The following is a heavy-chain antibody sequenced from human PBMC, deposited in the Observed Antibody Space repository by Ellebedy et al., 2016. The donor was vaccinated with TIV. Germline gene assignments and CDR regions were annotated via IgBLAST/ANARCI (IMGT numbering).Heavy chain of an antibody. CDR2: INHSGST. CDR3: ARGRPLHYDPLLQNSSSWYQAYFDY. V-gene: IGHV4-34*01. J-gene: IGHJ4*02. CDR1: GGSFSGYY. Sequence: SETLSLTCTVYGGSFSGYYWSWIRQPPGKGLEWIGEINHSGSTNYNPSLKSRVTISVDTSKNQFSLKLSSVTAADTAVYYCARGRPLHYDPLLQNSSSWYQAYFDYWGQGTLVTVSS. D-gene: IGHD6-13*01.